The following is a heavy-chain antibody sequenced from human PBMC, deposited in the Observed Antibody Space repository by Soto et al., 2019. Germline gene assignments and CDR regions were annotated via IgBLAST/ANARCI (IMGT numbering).Heavy chain of an antibody. CDR3: ASILSKLDAFDI. V-gene: IGHV4-59*01. CDR2: IYYSGST. CDR1: GGSISSYY. Sequence: XATLSLTCTVSGGSISSYYWSWIRQPPGKGPEWIGYIYYSGSTNYNPSLKSRVTISVDTSKNQFSLKLSSVTAADTAVYYCASILSKLDAFDIWGQGTMVTVSS. J-gene: IGHJ3*02. D-gene: IGHD3-9*01.